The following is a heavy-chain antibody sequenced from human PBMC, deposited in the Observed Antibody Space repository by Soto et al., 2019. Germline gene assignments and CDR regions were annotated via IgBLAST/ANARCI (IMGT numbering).Heavy chain of an antibody. CDR1: GGSISRSSYY. J-gene: IGHJ4*02. Sequence: QLQLQESGPGLVKPSETLSLTCTVSGGSISRSSYYWGWIRQPPGKGLEWIGSIYYSGSTYYNPSLXAXAXTXXDTAKIPFSPNVSSVPAADTAVYYCASHDWNGVGSWGQGTLVTVSS. CDR2: IYYSGST. D-gene: IGHD1-1*01. CDR3: ASHDWNGVGS. V-gene: IGHV4-39*01.